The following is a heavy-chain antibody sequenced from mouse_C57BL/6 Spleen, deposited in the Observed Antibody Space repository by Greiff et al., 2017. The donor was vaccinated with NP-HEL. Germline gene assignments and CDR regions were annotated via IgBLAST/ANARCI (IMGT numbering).Heavy chain of an antibody. Sequence: QVQLKQSGAELVKPGASVKISCKASGYAFSSYWMHWVKQRPGQGLEWIGYINPSSGYTKYNQKFKDKATLTADKSSSTAYMQLSSLTYEDSAVYYCARSPQEFITTVVEAYYAMDYWGQGTSVTVSS. D-gene: IGHD1-1*01. J-gene: IGHJ4*01. V-gene: IGHV1-7*01. CDR3: ARSPQEFITTVVEAYYAMDY. CDR2: INPSSGYT. CDR1: GYAFSSYW.